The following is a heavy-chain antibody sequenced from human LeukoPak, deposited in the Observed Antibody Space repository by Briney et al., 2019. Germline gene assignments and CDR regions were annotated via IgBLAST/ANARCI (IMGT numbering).Heavy chain of an antibody. CDR1: GFTFSNYG. D-gene: IGHD3-10*01. CDR2: ISGSGDST. CDR3: ARVSGSGIGEYDY. J-gene: IGHJ4*02. V-gene: IGHV3-23*01. Sequence: GGSLRLSCAASGFTFSNYGMSWVRQAPGKGLEWVSSISGSGDSTYYADSVKGRFTISRDNAKNSLYLQMNSLRAEDTAVYYCARVSGSGIGEYDYWGQGTLVTVSS.